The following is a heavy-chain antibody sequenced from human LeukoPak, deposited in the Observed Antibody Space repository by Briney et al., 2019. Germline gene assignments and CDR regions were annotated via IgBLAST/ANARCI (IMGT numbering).Heavy chain of an antibody. CDR3: AREGWLQNAFDI. J-gene: IGHJ3*02. CDR2: ISSSSSSI. D-gene: IGHD5-12*01. CDR1: GFTFSDYY. Sequence: PGGSLRLSCAASGFTFSDYYMSWIRQAPGKGLEWVSYISSSSSSIHYADSVKGRFTISRDNAKNSLYLQMNSLRVEDTAVYYCAREGWLQNAFDIWGQGTMVTVSS. V-gene: IGHV3-11*01.